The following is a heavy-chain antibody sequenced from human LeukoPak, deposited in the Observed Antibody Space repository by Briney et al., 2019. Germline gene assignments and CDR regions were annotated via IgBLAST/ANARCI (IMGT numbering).Heavy chain of an antibody. V-gene: IGHV4-59*08. CDR3: ARSTYDSSGYGWTKPDY. Sequence: PSETLSLTCTVSGGSISSYYWSWIRQPPGKGLEWIGYIYYSGSTNYNPSLKSRVTISVDTSKNQFSLNLSSVTAADTAVYYCARSTYDSSGYGWTKPDYWGQGTLVTVSS. J-gene: IGHJ4*02. D-gene: IGHD3-22*01. CDR2: IYYSGST. CDR1: GGSISSYY.